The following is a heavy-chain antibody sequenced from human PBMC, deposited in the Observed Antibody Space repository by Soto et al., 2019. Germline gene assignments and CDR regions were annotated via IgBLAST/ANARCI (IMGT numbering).Heavy chain of an antibody. CDR1: GGTFSSFA. Sequence: QVQLMQSGAEVKRPGSSVKVSCKASGGTFSSFAISWVRQAPGQGLEWMGGFIPLFQTTNYAQRFQGRVTITADESTSTAYMELSSLRSEDTAVYYCARVESTYYDSSGYYWFDPWGQGTLVTVSS. CDR2: FIPLFQTT. D-gene: IGHD3-22*01. V-gene: IGHV1-69*01. J-gene: IGHJ5*02. CDR3: ARVESTYYDSSGYYWFDP.